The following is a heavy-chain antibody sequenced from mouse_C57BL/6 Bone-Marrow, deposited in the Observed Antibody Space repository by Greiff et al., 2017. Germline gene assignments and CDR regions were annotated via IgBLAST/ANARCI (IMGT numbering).Heavy chain of an antibody. CDR3: ARIYDGYLYWYFDV. J-gene: IGHJ1*03. Sequence: VQRVESGPGLVAPSQSLSITCTVSGFSLTSYAISWVRQPPGKGLEWLGVIWTGGGTNYNSALKSRLSISKDNSKSQVFLKMNSLQTDDTARYXCARIYDGYLYWYFDVWGTGTTVTVSS. D-gene: IGHD2-3*01. CDR1: GFSLTSYA. V-gene: IGHV2-9-1*01. CDR2: IWTGGGT.